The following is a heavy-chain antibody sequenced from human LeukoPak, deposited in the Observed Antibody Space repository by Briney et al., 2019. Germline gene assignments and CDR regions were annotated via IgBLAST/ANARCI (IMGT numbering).Heavy chain of an antibody. D-gene: IGHD6-13*01. Sequence: ASVKVSCKASGYTFSNNDIHWVRQAPGQGLEWMGWTNPNSGGTNFAQKFRGRVTMTGDTSISTAYMELSRLRSDDTAVYYCATFGSRSSPTSYNWFDPWGQGTLVTVSS. CDR2: TNPNSGGT. J-gene: IGHJ5*02. CDR3: ATFGSRSSPTSYNWFDP. V-gene: IGHV1-2*02. CDR1: GYTFSNND.